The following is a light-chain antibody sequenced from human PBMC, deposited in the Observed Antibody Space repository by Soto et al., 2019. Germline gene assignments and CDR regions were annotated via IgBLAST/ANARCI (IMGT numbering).Light chain of an antibody. CDR3: QQRNNWPPGFT. CDR1: QSVRSN. Sequence: EIVMTQSPVTLSVSPGERATLSCRASQSVRSNLAWYQQKPGQAPSLLIYGAFTRATGIPARFSGSGSGTDFTLTISSLEPEDFAVYYCQQRNNWPPGFTFGPGTKVEIK. V-gene: IGKV3-11*01. J-gene: IGKJ3*01. CDR2: GAF.